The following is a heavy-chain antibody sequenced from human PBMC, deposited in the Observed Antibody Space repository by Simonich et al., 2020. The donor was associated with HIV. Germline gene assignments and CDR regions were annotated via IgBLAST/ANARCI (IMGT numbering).Heavy chain of an antibody. Sequence: EVQLVESGGGLVQPGRSLRLSCTASGFTFGDYALSWVRQAPGKGLEWVVFIKSKAYGATTEYAASVKGRFTISRDDSKSIVYLQMNSLKTEDTAVYYCSRLQGGSDWYFDLWGRGSLVTVSS. CDR1: GFTFGDYA. CDR3: SRLQGGSDWYFDL. CDR2: IKSKAYGATT. D-gene: IGHD3-16*01. J-gene: IGHJ2*01. V-gene: IGHV3-49*04.